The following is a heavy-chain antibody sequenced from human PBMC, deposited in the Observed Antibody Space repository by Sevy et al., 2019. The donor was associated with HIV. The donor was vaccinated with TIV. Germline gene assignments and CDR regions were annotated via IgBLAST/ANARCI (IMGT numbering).Heavy chain of an antibody. CDR2: INPSGGST. Sequence: ASVKVSCKASGYTFTSYYMHWVRQAPGQGLEWMGIINPSGGSTSYAQKFQGRVTMTRDTSTSTVYMELSSLRSEDTAVYYCAVISSSWSGGYYYYYYMDVWGKGTTVTVSS. CDR1: GYTFTSYY. D-gene: IGHD6-13*01. CDR3: AVISSSWSGGYYYYYYMDV. J-gene: IGHJ6*03. V-gene: IGHV1-46*03.